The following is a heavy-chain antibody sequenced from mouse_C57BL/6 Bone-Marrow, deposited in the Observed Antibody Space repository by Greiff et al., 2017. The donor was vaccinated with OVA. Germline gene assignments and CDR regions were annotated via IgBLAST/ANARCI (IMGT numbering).Heavy chain of an antibody. CDR3: ARGSNPFDY. CDR2: ISDGGSYT. D-gene: IGHD2-5*01. V-gene: IGHV5-4*03. Sequence: EVKLMESGGGLVKPGGSLKLSCAASGFTFSSYAMSWVRQTPEKSLEWVATISDGGSYTYYPDNVKGRFTISRDNAKNNLYLQMSHLKSEDTAMYYCARGSNPFDYWGQGTTLTVSS. J-gene: IGHJ2*01. CDR1: GFTFSSYA.